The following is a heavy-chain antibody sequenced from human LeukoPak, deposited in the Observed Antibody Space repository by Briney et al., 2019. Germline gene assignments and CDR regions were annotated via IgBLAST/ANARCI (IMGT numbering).Heavy chain of an antibody. V-gene: IGHV4-30-4*01. CDR3: ARYVRRRAAAVYFDY. CDR2: IYYSGST. D-gene: IGHD6-13*01. J-gene: IGHJ4*02. CDR1: GGSVSSGDYY. Sequence: SETLSLTCTVSGGSVSSGDYYWSWIRQPPGKGLEWIGYIYYSGSTYCNPSLKSRITISVDTSKNQFSLKLSSVTAADTAVYYCARYVRRRAAAVYFDYWGQGTLVTVSS.